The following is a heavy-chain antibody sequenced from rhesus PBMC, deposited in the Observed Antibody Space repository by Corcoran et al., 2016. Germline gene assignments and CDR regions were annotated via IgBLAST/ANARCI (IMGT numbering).Heavy chain of an antibody. J-gene: IGHJ4*01. V-gene: IGHV4-127*01. CDR2: MGGTRGST. CDR3: ARVEDSGIAAAPYYFDY. D-gene: IGHD6-25*01. CDR1: GYSISSGYG. Sequence: QVQLQESGPGLVKPSETLSLTCAVSGYSISSGYGWSWIRQPPGKGLEGFGYMGGTRGSTTYTPSPKSRVTISKDPSKNQFSLKLGSVTAADTAVYYCARVEDSGIAAAPYYFDYWGQGVLVTVSS.